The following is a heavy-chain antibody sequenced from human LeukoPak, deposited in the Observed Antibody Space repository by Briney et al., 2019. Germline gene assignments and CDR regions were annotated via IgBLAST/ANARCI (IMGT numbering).Heavy chain of an antibody. D-gene: IGHD2-2*01. CDR1: GYTFTSYG. CDR2: ISAYNGNT. V-gene: IGHV1-18*01. J-gene: IGHJ5*02. Sequence: ASVKVSCKASGYTFTSYGISWVRQAPGQGLEWMGWISAYNGNTNYAQKFQGRVTMTRDTSISTAYMELSRLRSDDTAVYYCASLPLRYCSSTSCLGATNWFDPWGQGTLVTVSS. CDR3: ASLPLRYCSSTSCLGATNWFDP.